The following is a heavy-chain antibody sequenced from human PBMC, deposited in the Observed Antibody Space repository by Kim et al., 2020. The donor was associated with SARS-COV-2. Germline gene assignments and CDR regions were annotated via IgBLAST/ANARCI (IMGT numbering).Heavy chain of an antibody. CDR2: LGGDGGDT. V-gene: IGHV3-23*01. CDR1: GFKFSNSA. D-gene: IGHD4-17*01. CDR3: AKGGSGAYVGRDYFDY. Sequence: GGSLRLSCTTSGFKFSNSAMSWFRQGSGKGLEWVSVLGGDGGDTYYADSVKGRFTISRDSSTNTMYLQMNTLRVEDTAVYYCAKGGSGAYVGRDYFDYWGQRTLVTVTP. J-gene: IGHJ4*02.